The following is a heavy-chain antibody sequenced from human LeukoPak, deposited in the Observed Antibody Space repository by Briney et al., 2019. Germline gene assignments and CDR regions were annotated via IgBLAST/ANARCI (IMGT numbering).Heavy chain of an antibody. J-gene: IGHJ4*02. CDR3: AKRMTAATHLDY. Sequence: GGSLRLSCAASGFTFSSYAMSWVRQAPGKGLEWVSAISDSGGSTSYADSVKGRFTISRDNSKNTLYLHMNSLRAEDTAVYYCAKRMTAATHLDYWGQGTLVTVSS. D-gene: IGHD2-21*02. CDR1: GFTFSSYA. CDR2: ISDSGGST. V-gene: IGHV3-23*01.